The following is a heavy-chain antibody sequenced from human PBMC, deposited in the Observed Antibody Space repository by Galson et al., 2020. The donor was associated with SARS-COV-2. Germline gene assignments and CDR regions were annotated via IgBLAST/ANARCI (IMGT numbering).Heavy chain of an antibody. D-gene: IGHD3-22*01. CDR3: ARQGVNMIVLVTVPGWYFDL. V-gene: IGHV4-38-2*02. CDR1: GYSVSTTNY. Sequence: SQTLSLTCTVSGYSVSTTNYWRWVRQPPGRGLEWIGSVYPSGTTYYNPSLKSRVTISVDTSKNQFSLRLDSVTAADTALYYCARQGVNMIVLVTVPGWYFDLWGRGTLVTVSS. CDR2: VYPSGTT. J-gene: IGHJ2*01.